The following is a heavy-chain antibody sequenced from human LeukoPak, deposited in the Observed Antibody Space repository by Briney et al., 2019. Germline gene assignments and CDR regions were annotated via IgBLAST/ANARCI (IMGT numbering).Heavy chain of an antibody. Sequence: ASVKVSCKASGYTFTSYGISWVRQAPGQGLEWMGWISAYNGNTNYAQKLQGRVTMTTDTSTSTAYMELRSLRSDDTAVYYCARDPYYYDSSGYSGWAFDIWGQGTMVTVSS. J-gene: IGHJ3*02. CDR3: ARDPYYYDSSGYSGWAFDI. D-gene: IGHD3-22*01. CDR1: GYTFTSYG. CDR2: ISAYNGNT. V-gene: IGHV1-18*01.